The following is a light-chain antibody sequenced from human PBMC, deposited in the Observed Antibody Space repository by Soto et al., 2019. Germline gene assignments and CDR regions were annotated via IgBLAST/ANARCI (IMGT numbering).Light chain of an antibody. CDR1: QSIGSW. CDR3: QQYSSFPT. CDR2: KAS. J-gene: IGKJ1*01. V-gene: IGKV1-5*03. Sequence: DIQMTQSPSTLSASVGDRVTITCRASQSIGSWLAWFQQKPGKAPKLLIYKASSLQSGDPSRFSGSGSGTEFTLTISSLQPDDFATYYCQQYSSFPTFGQGTKVEIK.